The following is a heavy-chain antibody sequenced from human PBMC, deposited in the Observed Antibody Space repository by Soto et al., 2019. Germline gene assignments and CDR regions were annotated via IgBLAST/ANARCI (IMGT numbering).Heavy chain of an antibody. Sequence: PSETLSLTCTVSGGSISSGDYYWSWIRQPPGKGLEWIGYIYYSGSTYYNPSLTSRVTISVDTSKNQFSLKLSSVTAADTAVYYCARGTLSSSWYPPLDYWGQGTLVTSPQ. J-gene: IGHJ4*02. CDR1: GGSISSGDYY. V-gene: IGHV4-30-4*01. D-gene: IGHD6-13*01. CDR3: ARGTLSSSWYPPLDY. CDR2: IYYSGST.